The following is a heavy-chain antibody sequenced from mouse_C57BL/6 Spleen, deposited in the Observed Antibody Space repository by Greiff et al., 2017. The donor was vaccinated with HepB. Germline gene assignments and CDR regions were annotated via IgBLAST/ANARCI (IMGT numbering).Heavy chain of an antibody. D-gene: IGHD2-4*01. Sequence: DVQLVESEGGLVQPGSSMKLSCTASGFTFSDYYMAWVRQVPEKGLEWVAKINYDGSSTYYLDSLKSRFIISRDNAKNILYLQMSSLESEDTATYYCARARLRDYAMDYWGQGTSVTVSS. CDR3: ARARLRDYAMDY. V-gene: IGHV5-16*01. CDR2: INYDGSST. CDR1: GFTFSDYY. J-gene: IGHJ4*01.